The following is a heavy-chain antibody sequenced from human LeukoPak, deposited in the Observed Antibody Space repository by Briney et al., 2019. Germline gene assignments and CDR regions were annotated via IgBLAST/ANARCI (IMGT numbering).Heavy chain of an antibody. CDR2: INWNSGNI. CDR3: VKGDWLDN. Sequence: PGGSLRLSCSASGFIFENFGMHWVRQAPGKGLEWVSGINWNSGNIIYADSAKGRTTISRDNAKKSIYLQMNSLRIEDTALYYCVKGDWLDNWGQGTLVTVSS. D-gene: IGHD1-26*01. CDR1: GFIFENFG. V-gene: IGHV3-9*01. J-gene: IGHJ5*02.